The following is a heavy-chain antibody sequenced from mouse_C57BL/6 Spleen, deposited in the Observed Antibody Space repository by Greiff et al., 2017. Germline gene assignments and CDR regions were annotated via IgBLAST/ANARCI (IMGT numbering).Heavy chain of an antibody. CDR3: TGGRRYNRDAMDY. Sequence: EVQLVESGGGLVQPGGSMKLSCAASGFTFSDAWMDWVRQSPEKGLEWVAEIRNKANNHATYYAESVKGRFSRSRDESTSSVYRRMNSIGAEDTGIEDCTGGRRYNRDAMDYWGQGTSVTVSS. D-gene: IGHD1-3*01. V-gene: IGHV6-6*01. J-gene: IGHJ4*01. CDR2: IRNKANNHAT. CDR1: GFTFSDAW.